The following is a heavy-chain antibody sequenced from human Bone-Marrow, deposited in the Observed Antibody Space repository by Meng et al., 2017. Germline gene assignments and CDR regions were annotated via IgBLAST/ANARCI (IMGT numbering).Heavy chain of an antibody. CDR1: GFTFSSYW. CDR3: AKDMFGAVAGKVSGNFDY. Sequence: GESLKISCAASGFTFSSYWMSWVRQAPGKGLEWVANIKQDGSEKYYVDSVKGRFTISRDNAKNSLYLQMNSLRAEDTALYYCAKDMFGAVAGKVSGNFDYWGQGTLVTVSS. CDR2: IKQDGSEK. V-gene: IGHV3-7*03. D-gene: IGHD6-19*01. J-gene: IGHJ4*02.